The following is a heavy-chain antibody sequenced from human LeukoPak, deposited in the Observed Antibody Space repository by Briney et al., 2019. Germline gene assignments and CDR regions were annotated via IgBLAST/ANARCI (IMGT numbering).Heavy chain of an antibody. D-gene: IGHD3-3*01. V-gene: IGHV1-2*02. J-gene: IGHJ3*02. Sequence: GASVKVSCKASGYTSTSYAMNWVRQAPGQGLEWMGWINPNSGGTNYAQKFQGRVTMTRDTSISTAYMELSRLRSDDTAVCYCARKIYDFWSGYRRDAFDIWGQGTMVTVSS. CDR2: INPNSGGT. CDR3: ARKIYDFWSGYRRDAFDI. CDR1: GYTSTSYA.